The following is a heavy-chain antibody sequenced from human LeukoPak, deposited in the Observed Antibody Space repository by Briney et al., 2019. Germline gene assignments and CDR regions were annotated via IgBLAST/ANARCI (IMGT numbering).Heavy chain of an antibody. CDR3: ARGGPVGAYFDY. D-gene: IGHD1-26*01. J-gene: IGHJ4*02. V-gene: IGHV1-69*05. Sequence: SVNAACKAYGGTFSRYAILWVLQAPGPGLEWMGRSIPIFGTANYAQQFHGRVTIPTDESTSTAYMELSRLRSEDTAVYYCARGGPVGAYFDYWGQGTLVTVSS. CDR1: GGTFSRYA. CDR2: SIPIFGTA.